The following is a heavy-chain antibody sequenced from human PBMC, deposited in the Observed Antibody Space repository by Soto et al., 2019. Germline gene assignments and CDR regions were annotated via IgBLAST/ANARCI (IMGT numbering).Heavy chain of an antibody. V-gene: IGHV1-69*12. CDR2: IVPIFGTT. J-gene: IGHJ6*02. D-gene: IGHD6-19*01. CDR1: GGTFSNYA. Sequence: QVQLVQSGAEVKKPGSSVKVSCKVSGGTFSNYALDWVRLAPGHGLEWMGGIVPIFGTTYYPQKFQGSATIIADDSATTAYLEMSSLRSEDTAIYYCARVEAVAGLYNYHGLDVWGQGAAVTVSS. CDR3: ARVEAVAGLYNYHGLDV.